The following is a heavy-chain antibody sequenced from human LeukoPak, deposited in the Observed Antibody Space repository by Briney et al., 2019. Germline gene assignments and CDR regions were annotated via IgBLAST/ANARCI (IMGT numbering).Heavy chain of an antibody. CDR1: GFTFSSYA. V-gene: IGHV3-30*04. CDR3: ARSSDEYYFDY. D-gene: IGHD3-22*01. CDR2: ISYDGSNK. Sequence: GGSLRLSCAASGFTFSSYAMHWVRQAPGKGLEWVAVISYDGSNKYYADSVKGRFTISRDNSKNTPYLQMNSLRAEDTAVYYCARSSDEYYFDYWGQGTLVTVSS. J-gene: IGHJ4*02.